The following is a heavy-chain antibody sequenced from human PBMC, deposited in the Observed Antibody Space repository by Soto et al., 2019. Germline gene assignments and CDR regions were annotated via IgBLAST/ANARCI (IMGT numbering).Heavy chain of an antibody. CDR1: SCG. Sequence: SCGLHVDKKAKGKELEQVAVISYDGSNKYYADSVKGRFTISRDNSKNTLYLQMNSLRAEDTAVYYCAKVNFMWLLPNKPGPYYYYGMAVRAQGTTVTVSS. D-gene: IGHD3-22*01. V-gene: IGHV3-30*18. J-gene: IGHJ6*02. CDR2: ISYDGSNK. CDR3: AKVNFMWLLPNKPGPYYYYGMAV.